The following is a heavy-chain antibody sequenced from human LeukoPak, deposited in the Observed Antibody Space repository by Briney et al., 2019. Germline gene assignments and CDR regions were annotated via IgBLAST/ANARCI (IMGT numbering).Heavy chain of an antibody. D-gene: IGHD3-10*01. J-gene: IGHJ5*02. Sequence: ASVKVSCKASGYTFTSYAMHWVRQAPGQRLEWMGWINAGNGNTKYSQKFQGRVTITRATSASTAYMELSSLRSEDTAVYYCARVRITMVRGVPRTGWFDPWGQGTLVTVSS. V-gene: IGHV1-3*01. CDR3: ARVRITMVRGVPRTGWFDP. CDR2: INAGNGNT. CDR1: GYTFTSYA.